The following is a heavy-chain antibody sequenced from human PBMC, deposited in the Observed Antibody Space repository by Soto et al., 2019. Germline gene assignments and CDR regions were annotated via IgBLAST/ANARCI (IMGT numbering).Heavy chain of an antibody. CDR2: ISYHESNE. V-gene: IGHV3-30*18. CDR1: GFTFSNYG. CDR3: AKSYGDYVGYYGMDV. D-gene: IGHD4-17*01. J-gene: IGHJ6*02. Sequence: QAQLVESGGGVVQPGRSLRLSCAASGFTFSNYGMHWVRQAPGKGLEWVAFISYHESNEYYADSVKGRFTISRDNSKNTLYLQMNSLTYEDTAVYYCAKSYGDYVGYYGMDVWGHGTTVTVSS.